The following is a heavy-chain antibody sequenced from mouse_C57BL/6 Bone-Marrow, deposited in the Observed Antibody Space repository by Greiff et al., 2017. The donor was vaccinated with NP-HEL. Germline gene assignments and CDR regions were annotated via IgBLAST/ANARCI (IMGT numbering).Heavy chain of an antibody. J-gene: IGHJ1*03. CDR3: VRQGIVLITTVVADWYFDV. CDR2: IRSKSNNYAT. V-gene: IGHV10-1*01. D-gene: IGHD1-1*01. CDR1: GFSFNTYA. Sequence: DVKLVESGGGLVQPKGSLKLSCAASGFSFNTYAMNWVRQAPGKGLEWVARIRSKSNNYATYYADSVKDRFTISRDDSESMLYLQMNNLKTEDTAMYYCVRQGIVLITTVVADWYFDVWGTGTTVTVSS.